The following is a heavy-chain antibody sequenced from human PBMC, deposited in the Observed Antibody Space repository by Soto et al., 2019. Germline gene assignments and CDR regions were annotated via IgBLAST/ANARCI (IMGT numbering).Heavy chain of an antibody. Sequence: QVQLLQSGGEVKEPGASVKVSCTASGYTFTSYGITWVRQAPGQGLEWMGYISVHNGNTNYAPKLQGRVIMTTDTSTKTVYMELRSLRSDDTAVYFCGRGITRSDLKGVNYMDVWCQGTTVTVSS. CDR3: GRGITRSDLKGVNYMDV. J-gene: IGHJ6*03. CDR1: GYTFTSYG. CDR2: ISVHNGNT. V-gene: IGHV1-18*01.